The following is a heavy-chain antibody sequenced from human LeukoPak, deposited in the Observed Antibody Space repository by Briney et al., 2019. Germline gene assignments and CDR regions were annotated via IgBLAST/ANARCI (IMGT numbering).Heavy chain of an antibody. V-gene: IGHV4-30-2*01. D-gene: IGHD2-15*01. Sequence: PSETLSLTCAVSGGSISSGDYSWSWIRQPPGSGLEWIGEIYHSGITNYHPSLKSRVTISVDTSQNQFSLKLSSLTAAGTAVYYCARGVVAATNYFDCWGQGTLVTVSS. CDR2: IYHSGIT. CDR1: GGSISSGDYS. CDR3: ARGVVAATNYFDC. J-gene: IGHJ4*02.